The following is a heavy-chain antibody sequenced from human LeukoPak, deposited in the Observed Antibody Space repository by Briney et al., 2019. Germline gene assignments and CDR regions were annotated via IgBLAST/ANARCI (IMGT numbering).Heavy chain of an antibody. CDR3: AREGYDSSGYYLDAFDI. D-gene: IGHD3-22*01. CDR2: IYYSGNT. CDR1: GGSISSSSYY. J-gene: IGHJ3*02. V-gene: IGHV4-30-4*08. Sequence: SETLSLTCTVSGGSISSSSYYWGWIRQPPGKGLEWIGYIYYSGNTYYNPSLKSRITISIDTSKNQFSLKLSSVTAADTAVYYCAREGYDSSGYYLDAFDIWGQGTMVTVSS.